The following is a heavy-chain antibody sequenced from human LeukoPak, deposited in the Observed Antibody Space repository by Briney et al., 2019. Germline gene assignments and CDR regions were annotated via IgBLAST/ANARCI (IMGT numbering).Heavy chain of an antibody. CDR2: IYYSGST. CDR3: ARAPHRWSETGYYFDY. Sequence: SETLSLTCTVSGGSISSYYWSWIRQPPGKGLEWIGYIYYSGSTNYNPSLKSRVTISVDTSKNQFSLKLSSVTAADAAVYCCARAPHRWSETGYYFDYWGQGTLVTVSS. V-gene: IGHV4-59*01. D-gene: IGHD2-15*01. J-gene: IGHJ4*02. CDR1: GGSISSYY.